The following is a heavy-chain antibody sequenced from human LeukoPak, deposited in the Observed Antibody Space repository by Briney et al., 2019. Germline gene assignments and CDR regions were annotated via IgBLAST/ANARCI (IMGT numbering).Heavy chain of an antibody. CDR2: IYYSGST. Sequence: SETLSLTCTVSGGSISSSSYYWGSIRQPPGKGLEWIGSIYYSGSTYYNPSLKSRVTISVDTSKNQFSLKLSSVTAADTAVYYCANRGATGWYFDLWGRGTLVTVSS. D-gene: IGHD1-26*01. CDR3: ANRGATGWYFDL. J-gene: IGHJ2*01. V-gene: IGHV4-39*07. CDR1: GGSISSSSYY.